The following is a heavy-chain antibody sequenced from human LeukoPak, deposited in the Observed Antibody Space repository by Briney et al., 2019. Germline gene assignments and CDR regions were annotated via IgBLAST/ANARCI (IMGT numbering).Heavy chain of an antibody. CDR1: GFTFSSYS. D-gene: IGHD3-10*01. V-gene: IGHV3-21*01. Sequence: PGGSLRLSCAASGFTFSSYSMNWVRQAPGKWLEWVSSISSSSSYIYYADSVKGRFTISRDNAKNSLYLQMNSLRAEDTAVYYCATFTYGSGVDYWGQGTLVTVSS. CDR2: ISSSSSYI. CDR3: ATFTYGSGVDY. J-gene: IGHJ4*02.